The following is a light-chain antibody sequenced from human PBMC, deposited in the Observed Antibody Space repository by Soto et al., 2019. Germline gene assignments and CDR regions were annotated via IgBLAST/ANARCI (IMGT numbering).Light chain of an antibody. J-gene: IGLJ2*01. CDR2: EVT. V-gene: IGLV2-8*01. CDR1: SSDVGGHDR. Sequence: QSALTQPPSASGSPGQSVAISCTGSSSDVGGHDRVSWYQQQPGKAPKLIIYEVTKRPSGVPDRFSGSRSGNTASLTVSGLQAEDEADYYCSSYAGSNILSVVFGGGTKLTIL. CDR3: SSYAGSNILSVV.